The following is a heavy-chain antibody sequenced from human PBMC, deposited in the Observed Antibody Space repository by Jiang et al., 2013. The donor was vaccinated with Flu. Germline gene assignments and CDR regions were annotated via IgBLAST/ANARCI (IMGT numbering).Heavy chain of an antibody. CDR1: GYTFTSHD. D-gene: IGHD3/OR15-3a*01. Sequence: SGAEVKKPGASVKVSCKASGYTFTSHDINWVRQATGQGLEWMGWMNPNSGNTGYAQKFQGRVTMTRNTSINTAYMELTSLRSEDTAVYYCASLDVHYYGMDVWGQGTTVTVSS. CDR3: ASLDVHYYGMDV. J-gene: IGHJ6*02. V-gene: IGHV1-8*01. CDR2: MNPNSGNT.